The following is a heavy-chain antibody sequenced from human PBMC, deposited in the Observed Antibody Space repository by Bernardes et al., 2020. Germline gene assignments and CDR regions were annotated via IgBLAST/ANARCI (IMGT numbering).Heavy chain of an antibody. CDR1: GGPISSSNW. CDR3: ARGFPAQLVGRGDWFDP. V-gene: IGHV4-4*02. CDR2: IYHSGST. D-gene: IGHD6-6*01. Sequence: SETLSPTCAVSGGPISSSNWWSWVRQPPGKGLEWIGEIYHSGSTNYNPSLKSRVTISVDKSKNQFSLKLSSVTAADTAVYYCARGFPAQLVGRGDWFDPWGQGTLVTVSS. J-gene: IGHJ5*02.